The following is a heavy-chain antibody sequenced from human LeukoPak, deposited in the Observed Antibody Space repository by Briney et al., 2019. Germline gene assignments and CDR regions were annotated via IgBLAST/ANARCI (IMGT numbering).Heavy chain of an antibody. Sequence: PSETLSLTCTVSGDSISTYSWIWIRQPPGKGLECIGYISYSGSTNFNRSLQSRVTMSVATSKNQFSLKLNSVTAADTAVYYCAKAMSSAWNFDLWGRGTLVTVSS. CDR2: ISYSGST. V-gene: IGHV4-59*01. CDR1: GDSISTYS. CDR3: AKAMSSAWNFDL. J-gene: IGHJ2*01. D-gene: IGHD3-10*01.